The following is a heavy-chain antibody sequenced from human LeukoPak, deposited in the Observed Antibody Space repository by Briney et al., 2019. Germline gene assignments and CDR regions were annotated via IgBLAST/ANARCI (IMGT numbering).Heavy chain of an antibody. V-gene: IGHV3-21*01. CDR2: ISSSSRDI. CDR1: GFTFSSYS. J-gene: IGHJ4*02. D-gene: IGHD5-18*01. Sequence: PGGSLTLSCAASGFTFSSYSMNWVRRAPGKGLEWVSSISSSSRDINYADSVRGRFTISRDDAKNSLYLQMNGLRAEDTAVYYCARAFDTPMAESSHYWGQGTLVTVSS. CDR3: ARAFDTPMAESSHY.